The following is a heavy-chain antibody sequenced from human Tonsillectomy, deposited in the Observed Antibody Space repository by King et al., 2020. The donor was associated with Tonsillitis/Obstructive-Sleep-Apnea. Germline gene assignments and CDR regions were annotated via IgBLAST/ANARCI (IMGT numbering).Heavy chain of an antibody. Sequence: VQLQESGPGLVKPSETLSLTCTVSGGSISSYYWSWIRQPPGKGLEWIGYIYYSGSTNYNSSLKSRVTISVDTSKNQFSLKLSSVTAADTAVYYCARHLVTGVKWTGKNAMPDKWYFDLWGRGTLVTVSS. CDR2: IYYSGST. CDR1: GGSISSYY. D-gene: IGHD3/OR15-3a*01. V-gene: IGHV4-59*08. CDR3: ARHLVTGVKWTGKNAMPDKWYFDL. J-gene: IGHJ2*01.